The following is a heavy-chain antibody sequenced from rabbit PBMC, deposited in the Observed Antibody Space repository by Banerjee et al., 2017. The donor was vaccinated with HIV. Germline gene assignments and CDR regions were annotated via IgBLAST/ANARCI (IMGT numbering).Heavy chain of an antibody. CDR1: GFSFSNSYW. CDR2: INTGDGST. CDR3: ARFSNWWNGMDL. J-gene: IGHJ3*01. V-gene: IGHV1S47*01. Sequence: QEQLVESGGGLVQPEGSLTLTCTASGFSFSNSYWICWVRQAPGKRPEWIACINTGDGSTYYASWMNGQFTLSRENNQNTVSLQMTSLTAADTATYFCARFSNWWNGMDLWGQGTLVTVS. D-gene: IGHD5-1*01.